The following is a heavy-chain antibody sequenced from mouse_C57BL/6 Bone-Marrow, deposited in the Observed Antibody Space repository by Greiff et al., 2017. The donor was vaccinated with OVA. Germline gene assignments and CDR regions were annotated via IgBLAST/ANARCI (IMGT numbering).Heavy chain of an antibody. V-gene: IGHV14-1*01. J-gene: IGHJ4*01. Sequence: EVKLQESGAELVRPGASVKLSCTASGFNIKDYYMHWVKQRPEQGLEWIGRIDPEDGDTEYAPKFQGKATMTADTSSNTAYLQLSSLTSEDTAVYYCTSYYSNPPYAMDYWGQGTSVTVSS. CDR2: IDPEDGDT. CDR3: TSYYSNPPYAMDY. CDR1: GFNIKDYY. D-gene: IGHD2-5*01.